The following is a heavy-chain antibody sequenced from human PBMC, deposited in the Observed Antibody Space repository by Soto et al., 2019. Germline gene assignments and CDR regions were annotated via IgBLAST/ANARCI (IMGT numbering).Heavy chain of an antibody. D-gene: IGHD3-10*01. Sequence: SETLSLTCTVSGGSISSSSYYWGWIRQPPGKRLEWIGSIYYSGSTYYNPSLKSRVTISVDTSKNQFSLKLSSVTAADTAVYYCASLWFGELSLTNYYYYMDVWGKGTTVTVSS. CDR1: GGSISSSSYY. J-gene: IGHJ6*03. V-gene: IGHV4-39*01. CDR2: IYYSGST. CDR3: ASLWFGELSLTNYYYYMDV.